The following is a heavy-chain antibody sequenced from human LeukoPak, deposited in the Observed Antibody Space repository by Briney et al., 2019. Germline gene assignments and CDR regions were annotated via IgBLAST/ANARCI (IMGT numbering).Heavy chain of an antibody. J-gene: IGHJ6*02. CDR2: INHSGST. CDR1: GGSFSGYY. V-gene: IGHV4-34*01. D-gene: IGHD6-13*01. CDR3: ARGHIAARVYGYYYGMDV. Sequence: SETLSLTCAVSGGSFSGYYWSWIRQPPGKGLEWIGEINHSGSTNYNPSLKSRVTISVDTSKNQFSLKLSSVTAAGTAVYYCARGHIAARVYGYYYGMDVWGQGTTVTVSS.